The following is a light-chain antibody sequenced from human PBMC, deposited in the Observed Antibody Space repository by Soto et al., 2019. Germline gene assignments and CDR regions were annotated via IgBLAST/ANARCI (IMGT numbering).Light chain of an antibody. CDR3: QQRSKWPPVT. CDR1: QSVNSH. Sequence: EIVLTQYPGTLSLSPGERSTLSCMASQSVNSHLAWYQHKPGQAPRLVIFDASSRATGTPARFSGSGSGTDFTLTISGLEPEDFAVYYCQQRSKWPPVTVGQGTRLEIK. J-gene: IGKJ5*01. CDR2: DAS. V-gene: IGKV3-11*01.